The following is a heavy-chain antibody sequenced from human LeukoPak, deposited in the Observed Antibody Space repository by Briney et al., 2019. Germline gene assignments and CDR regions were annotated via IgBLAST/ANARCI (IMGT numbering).Heavy chain of an antibody. CDR2: IIPIFGTA. V-gene: IGHV1-69*01. D-gene: IGHD2-2*01. CDR3: AREGEDIVVVPAASYYYYMDV. CDR1: GGTFSSYA. Sequence: SVKVSCKASGGTFSSYAISWVRQAPGQGLEWMGGIIPIFGTANYAQKFQGRVTITADESTSTAYMELSSLRSEDTAVYYCAREGEDIVVVPAASYYYYMDVWGKGTTVTVSS. J-gene: IGHJ6*03.